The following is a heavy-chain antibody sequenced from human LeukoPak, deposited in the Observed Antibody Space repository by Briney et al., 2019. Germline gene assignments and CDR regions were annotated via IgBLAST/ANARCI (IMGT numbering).Heavy chain of an antibody. CDR2: IYTSGST. Sequence: SETLSLTCTVSGGSISSYYWSWIRQPAGKGLEWIGRIYTSGSTNYNPSLKSRATISVDTAKNQFSLKLSSVTAADTAVYYCARQGGCCSSTSCYYDHYYYMDVWGKGTTVTVSS. CDR1: GGSISSYY. J-gene: IGHJ6*03. V-gene: IGHV4-4*07. D-gene: IGHD2-2*01. CDR3: ARQGGCCSSTSCYYDHYYYMDV.